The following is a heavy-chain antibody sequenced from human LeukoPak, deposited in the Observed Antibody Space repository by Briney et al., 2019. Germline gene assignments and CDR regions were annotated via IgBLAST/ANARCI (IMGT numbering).Heavy chain of an antibody. V-gene: IGHV4-39*01. D-gene: IGHD6-13*01. Sequence: SETLSLTCTVSGGSISNCSYYWGWIRQPPGKGLEWIGSIYYSGSTYYNPSLKSRVTISVDTSKNQFSLKLSSVTAADTAVYYCARQHRSWRYYFDYWGQGTLVTVSS. CDR1: GGSISNCSYY. CDR2: IYYSGST. CDR3: ARQHRSWRYYFDY. J-gene: IGHJ4*02.